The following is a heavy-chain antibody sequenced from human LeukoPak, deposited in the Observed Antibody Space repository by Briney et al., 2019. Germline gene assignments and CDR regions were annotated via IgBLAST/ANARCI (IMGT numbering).Heavy chain of an antibody. Sequence: GGSLRLSCATSGFTFSNYWIHWVRQAPGKGLVWVPIISTDGSVKRYADSAQGRFTISRDNAENTLYLQMNSLRAEDTAVYYCARDTTRKMDFWGQGALVTVSS. J-gene: IGHJ4*02. CDR2: ISTDGSVK. CDR3: ARDTTRKMDF. V-gene: IGHV3-74*01. CDR1: GFTFSNYW. D-gene: IGHD1-14*01.